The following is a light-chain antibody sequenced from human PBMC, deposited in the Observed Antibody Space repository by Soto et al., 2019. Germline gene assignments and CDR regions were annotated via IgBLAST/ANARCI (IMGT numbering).Light chain of an antibody. CDR2: LGS. CDR3: MQALQTSWT. Sequence: DIVMTQSPLSLPVTPGEPASISCRSSQSLLHSNGYNYLDWYLQKPGQSPQLLIYLGSNRASGVPDRFSGSGSGTDFTLNISRVVAEDVGVYYCMQALQTSWTFGQGTKVDIK. V-gene: IGKV2-28*01. CDR1: QSLLHSNGYNY. J-gene: IGKJ1*01.